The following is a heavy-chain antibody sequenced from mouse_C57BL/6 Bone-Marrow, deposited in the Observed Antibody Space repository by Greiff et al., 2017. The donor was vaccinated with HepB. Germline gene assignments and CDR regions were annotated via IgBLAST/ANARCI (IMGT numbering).Heavy chain of an antibody. V-gene: IGHV7-1*01. J-gene: IGHJ1*03. CDR1: GFTFSDFY. Sequence: EVQGVESGGGLVQSGRSLRLSCATSGFTFSDFYMEWVRQAPGKGLEWIAASRNKANDYTTEYSASVKGRFIVSRDTSQSILYLQMNALRAEDTAIYYCARDAGGGYFDVWGTGTTVTVSS. CDR3: ARDAGGGYFDV. CDR2: SRNKANDYTT.